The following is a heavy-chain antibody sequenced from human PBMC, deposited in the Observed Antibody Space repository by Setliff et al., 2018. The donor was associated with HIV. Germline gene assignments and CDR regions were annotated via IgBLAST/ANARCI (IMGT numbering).Heavy chain of an antibody. V-gene: IGHV3-23*01. CDR2: ISGSGGST. J-gene: IGHJ3*02. D-gene: IGHD2-2*01. CDR3: TRSHSTRDAFDI. CDR1: GFTFSSFG. Sequence: GGSLRLSCAASGFTFSSFGMSWVRQAPGKGLEWVSGISGSGGSTYYADSVKGRFTISRDNSKNTLYLQMHSLRAEDTALYYCTRSHSTRDAFDIWGQGTMVTVSS.